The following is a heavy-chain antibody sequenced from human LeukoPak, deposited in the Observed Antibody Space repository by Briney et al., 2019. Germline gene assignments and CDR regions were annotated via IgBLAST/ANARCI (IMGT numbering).Heavy chain of an antibody. D-gene: IGHD1-1*01. V-gene: IGHV3-7*01. Sequence: GGSLRLSCAVSGFTFTNNWMSWVRQAPGKGLEWVANIKQGGSDTYYVDSVKGRFTISRDNAKNSLYLQMSSLSAEDTAVYYCARERKSGWLERTYNFDYWGQGTLVTVSS. CDR2: IKQGGSDT. CDR1: GFTFTNNW. CDR3: ARERKSGWLERTYNFDY. J-gene: IGHJ4*02.